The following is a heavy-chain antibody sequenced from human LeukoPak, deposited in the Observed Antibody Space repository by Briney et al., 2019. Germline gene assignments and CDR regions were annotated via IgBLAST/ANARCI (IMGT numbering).Heavy chain of an antibody. D-gene: IGHD3-10*01. CDR1: EFTFGSYA. J-gene: IGHJ5*02. Sequence: GGSLRLSCAPSEFTFGSYAMTWVRQAPGKGLEWVSGITGVGGNTYYADSVKGRFTISRGNSKNTLYLQMNSLRAEDTAAYYCAKDAVRGSGRINWFDTWGQGTLVTVSS. CDR3: AKDAVRGSGRINWFDT. V-gene: IGHV3-23*01. CDR2: ITGVGGNT.